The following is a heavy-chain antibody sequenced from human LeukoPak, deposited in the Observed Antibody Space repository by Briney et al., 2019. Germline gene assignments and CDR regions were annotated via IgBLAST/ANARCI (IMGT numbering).Heavy chain of an antibody. CDR1: GFTFSNYW. D-gene: IGHD6-6*01. J-gene: IGHJ3*02. V-gene: IGHV3-74*01. CDR3: VREYSSSSGRAFDS. Sequence: GGSLRLSCAASGFTFSNYWMHWVRRAPGKGLLWVSRISTDGTNTNYADSVKGRFTISRDNANNILYLEMNSLRAEDTAVYYCVREYSSSSGRAFDSWGQARKATVCS. CDR2: ISTDGTNT.